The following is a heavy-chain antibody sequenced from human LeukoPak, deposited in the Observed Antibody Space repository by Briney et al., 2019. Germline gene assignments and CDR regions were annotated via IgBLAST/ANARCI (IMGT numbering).Heavy chain of an antibody. Sequence: TSETLSLTCTVSGGSISSHYWSWIRQHPGKGLEWIGYISYSGSTYYNPSLNSRVTISVGTSKSQFSLKLSSVTAADTAVYYCARVRGYSYGELDYWGQGTLVTVSS. CDR2: ISYSGST. J-gene: IGHJ4*02. CDR1: GGSISSHY. D-gene: IGHD5-18*01. CDR3: ARVRGYSYGELDY. V-gene: IGHV4-59*06.